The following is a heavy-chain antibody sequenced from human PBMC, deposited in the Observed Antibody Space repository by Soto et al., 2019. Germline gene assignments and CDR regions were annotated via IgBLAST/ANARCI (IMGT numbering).Heavy chain of an antibody. Sequence: VQLLESGGGLVQPGGSLRLSCTASGFTFSTYAMSWVRQAPGKGLEWVSAINEGPGDTFYTDSVKGRFTISRDDSKDSLYLQMTSLRAEDTAIYYCAKTHYDSLDCWGQGTLVTVSS. CDR1: GFTFSTYA. D-gene: IGHD3-3*01. J-gene: IGHJ4*02. V-gene: IGHV3-23*01. CDR3: AKTHYDSLDC. CDR2: INEGPGDT.